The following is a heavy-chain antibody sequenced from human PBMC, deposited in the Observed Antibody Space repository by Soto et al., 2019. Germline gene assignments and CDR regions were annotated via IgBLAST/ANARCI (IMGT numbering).Heavy chain of an antibody. CDR1: GFTFSSFT. CDR2: ISSHSTYI. Sequence: PGGSLRLSCAASGFTFSSFTMNWVRQAPGKGLEWVSSISSHSTYIYYADSVKGRFTISRDSAKNSVYLQMNSLRAEDTALYYCAREDAYSFAYAMDVWGQGTTVTVSS. CDR3: AREDAYSFAYAMDV. J-gene: IGHJ6*02. D-gene: IGHD1-26*01. V-gene: IGHV3-21*01.